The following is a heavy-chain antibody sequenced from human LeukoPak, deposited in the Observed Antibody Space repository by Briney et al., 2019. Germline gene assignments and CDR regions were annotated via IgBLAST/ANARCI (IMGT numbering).Heavy chain of an antibody. CDR3: ARDLEYGAIDY. J-gene: IGHJ4*02. CDR2: IYHSGST. Sequence: SGTLSLTCAVSGGSISSSNCWSWVRQPPGKGLEWIGEIYHSGSTNCNPSLKSRVTISVDKSKNQFSLKLSSVPAADTAVYYCARDLEYGAIDYWGQGTLVTVSS. CDR1: GGSISSSNC. V-gene: IGHV4-4*02. D-gene: IGHD2/OR15-2a*01.